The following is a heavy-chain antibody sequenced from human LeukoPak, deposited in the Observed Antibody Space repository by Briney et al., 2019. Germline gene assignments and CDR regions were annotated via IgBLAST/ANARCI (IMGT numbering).Heavy chain of an antibody. CDR3: ASSSGWYDDY. D-gene: IGHD6-19*01. Sequence: GGSLRLSCAASGFTFSSYSMNWVRQAPGKGPEWVSSISSSSSYIYYADSVKGRFTISRDNAKNSLYLQMNSLRAEDTAVYYCASSSGWYDDYWGQGTLVTVSS. CDR1: GFTFSSYS. V-gene: IGHV3-21*01. J-gene: IGHJ4*02. CDR2: ISSSSSYI.